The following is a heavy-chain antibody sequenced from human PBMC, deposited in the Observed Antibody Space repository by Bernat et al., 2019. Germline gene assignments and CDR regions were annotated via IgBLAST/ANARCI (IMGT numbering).Heavy chain of an antibody. CDR2: ISYDGSNK. V-gene: IGHV3-30*18. CDR3: AKDTGVVAATPYYYGMDV. CDR1: GFTFSSYG. D-gene: IGHD2-15*01. Sequence: QVQLVESGGGVVQPGRSLRLSCAASGFTFSSYGMHWVRQAPGKGLVWVAVISYDGSNKYYADSVKDRFTISRDNSKNTLYLQMNSLRAEDTAVYYCAKDTGVVAATPYYYGMDVWGQGTTVTVSS. J-gene: IGHJ6*02.